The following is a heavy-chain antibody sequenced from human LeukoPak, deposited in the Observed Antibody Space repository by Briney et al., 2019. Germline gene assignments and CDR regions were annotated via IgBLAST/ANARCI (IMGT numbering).Heavy chain of an antibody. J-gene: IGHJ4*02. V-gene: IGHV4-30-4*08. CDR3: ARCMLTTGTRYFDY. CDR1: GDSISSDDYY. CDR2: IYHRGST. Sequence: PSETLSLTCTVSGDSISSDDYYWSWVRQPPGNGLEWIGYIYHRGSTYYSPSLKSRATISVNTSENQFSLKLSSVTAADTAVYYCARCMLTTGTRYFDYWGPGTLVPVSS. D-gene: IGHD1/OR15-1a*01.